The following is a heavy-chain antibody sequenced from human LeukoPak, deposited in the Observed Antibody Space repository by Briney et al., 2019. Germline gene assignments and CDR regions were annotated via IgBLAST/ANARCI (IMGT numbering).Heavy chain of an antibody. CDR1: GFTFSSYG. CDR3: ARDAERGYSYGYMDY. CDR2: IWYDGSNK. Sequence: PGGSLRLSCPASGFTFSSYGMHWVRQAPGKGLVWVAVIWYDGSNKYYADSVKGRFTISRDNSKNTLYLQMNSLRAEDTAVYYCARDAERGYSYGYMDYWGQGTLVTVSS. J-gene: IGHJ4*02. D-gene: IGHD5-18*01. V-gene: IGHV3-33*01.